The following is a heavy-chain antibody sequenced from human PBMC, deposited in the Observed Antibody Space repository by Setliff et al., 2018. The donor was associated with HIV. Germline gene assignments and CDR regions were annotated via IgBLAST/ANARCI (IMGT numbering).Heavy chain of an antibody. CDR2: IYHSGST. V-gene: IGHV4-38-2*02. Sequence: SSETLSLTCTVSGYSISSGYYWGWIRQPPGKGLEWIGSIYHSGSTYYNPSLKSRVTISVGTSKNQFSLKLSSVTAADTAVYYCARAMRGVVVTNMYYYYGMDVWGQGTTVTVS. J-gene: IGHJ6*02. CDR3: ARAMRGVVVTNMYYYYGMDV. CDR1: GYSISSGYY. D-gene: IGHD2-21*02.